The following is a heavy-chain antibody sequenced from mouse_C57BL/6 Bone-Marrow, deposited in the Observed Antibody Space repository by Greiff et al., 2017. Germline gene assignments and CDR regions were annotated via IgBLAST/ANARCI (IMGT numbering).Heavy chain of an antibody. CDR3: ARLRFTTVVDWYFDV. CDR2: IYPGGGYT. V-gene: IGHV1-63*01. CDR1: GYTFTNYW. D-gene: IGHD1-1*01. J-gene: IGHJ1*03. Sequence: VQLQQSGAELVRPGTSVKMSCKASGYTFTNYWIGWAKQRPGHGLEWIGDIYPGGGYTNYNEKFKGKATLTADKSSSTAYMQFSSLTSEDSAIYYCARLRFTTVVDWYFDVWGTGTTVTVSS.